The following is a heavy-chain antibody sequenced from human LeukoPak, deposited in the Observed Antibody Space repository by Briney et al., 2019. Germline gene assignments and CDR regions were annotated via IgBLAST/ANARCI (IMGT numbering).Heavy chain of an antibody. J-gene: IGHJ4*02. Sequence: ASVKVSCKTSGYTFNDYYLHWVRQAPGQGLEWMGWINPNSGRTNYAPKFQGRVTLTTDTSISTAYRELSSLISGDTALYYCARDSSDILTGYYHFWGQGTLVTVSS. CDR1: GYTFNDYY. CDR3: ARDSSDILTGYYHF. V-gene: IGHV1-2*02. D-gene: IGHD3-9*01. CDR2: INPNSGRT.